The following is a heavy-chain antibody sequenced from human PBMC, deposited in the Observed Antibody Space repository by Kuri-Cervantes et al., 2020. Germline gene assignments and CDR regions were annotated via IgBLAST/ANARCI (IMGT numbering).Heavy chain of an antibody. Sequence: GESLKISCAASGFTFDDYGMSWVRQAPGKGLEWVSGINWNGGSTGYADSVKGRFTISRDNAKNSLYLQMNSLRAEDTALYYCARGRSPRPYYAPGTYYINYYMDVWGKGTTVTVSS. D-gene: IGHD3-10*01. J-gene: IGHJ6*03. CDR3: ARGRSPRPYYAPGTYYINYYMDV. CDR2: INWNGGST. V-gene: IGHV3-20*04. CDR1: GFTFDDYG.